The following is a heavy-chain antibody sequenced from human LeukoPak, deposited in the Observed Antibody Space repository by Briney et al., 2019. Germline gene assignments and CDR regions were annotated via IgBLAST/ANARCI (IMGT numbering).Heavy chain of an antibody. CDR3: AKDSYDFWSGTPGY. CDR2: IRYDGSNK. Sequence: GGSLRLSCAASGFTFSSYGMHWVRQAPGKGLEWVAFIRYDGSNKYYADSVKGRFTISRDNSKNTLYLQMNSLRAEETAVYYCAKDSYDFWSGTPGYWGQGTLVTVSS. J-gene: IGHJ4*02. V-gene: IGHV3-30*02. CDR1: GFTFSSYG. D-gene: IGHD3-3*01.